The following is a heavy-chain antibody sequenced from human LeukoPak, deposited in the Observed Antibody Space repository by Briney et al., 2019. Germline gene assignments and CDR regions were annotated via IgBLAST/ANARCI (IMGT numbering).Heavy chain of an antibody. D-gene: IGHD6-6*01. CDR2: ISGSTGST. J-gene: IGHJ4*02. CDR3: VKDRSIAAPNNDFFDS. CDR1: GFPFSSDA. Sequence: PGGSLRLSCAGSGFPFSSDAMNWVRQAPGKGLEWVASISGSTGSTQYADSVKGRFTISRDNSKNTLYLQMSSLRADDTAVYYCVKDRSIAAPNNDFFDSWGQGALVTVSS. V-gene: IGHV3-64D*06.